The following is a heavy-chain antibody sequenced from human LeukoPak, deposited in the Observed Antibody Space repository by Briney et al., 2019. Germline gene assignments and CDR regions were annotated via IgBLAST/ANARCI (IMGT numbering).Heavy chain of an antibody. CDR2: IYSGGTT. J-gene: IGHJ4*02. V-gene: IGHV3-66*04. CDR3: ARHPAHTYYDFWSGYYHTYYFDY. CDR1: GFTVSSSY. Sequence: GGSLRLSCTGSGFTVSSSYMSWVRQTPGKGLEWVSGIYSGGTTYYADSVKGRVTISRDGSKNTVYLQMNSLRAEDTAVYYCARHPAHTYYDFWSGYYHTYYFDYWGQGTLVTVSS. D-gene: IGHD3-3*01.